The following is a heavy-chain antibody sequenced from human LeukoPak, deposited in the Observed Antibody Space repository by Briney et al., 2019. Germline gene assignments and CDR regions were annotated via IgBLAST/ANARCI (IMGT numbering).Heavy chain of an antibody. CDR1: RGSFSDYY. D-gene: IGHD3-10*01. Sequence: NPSETLSLTCAVYRGSFSDYYWTWIRQPPGKGLEWIGEIHHSGTTNYNPSLKSRVTISLDTSKSQFSLRLRSVTAADTAVYYCTRALYSGSYYGASDIWGQGTMVTVSS. CDR2: IHHSGTT. V-gene: IGHV4-34*01. CDR3: TRALYSGSYYGASDI. J-gene: IGHJ3*02.